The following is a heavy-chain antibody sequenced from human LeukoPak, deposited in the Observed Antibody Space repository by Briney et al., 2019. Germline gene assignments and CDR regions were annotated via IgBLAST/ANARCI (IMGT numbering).Heavy chain of an antibody. CDR3: ARERTYSSSWYGSFDY. CDR1: GGSISSSSYY. D-gene: IGHD6-13*01. J-gene: IGHJ4*02. V-gene: IGHV4-39*07. Sequence: SETLSLTCTVSGGSISSSSYYWGWIRQPPGKGLEWIGRIYTSGSTNYNPSLKSRVTMSVDTSKNQFSLKLSSVTAADTAVYYCARERTYSSSWYGSFDYWGQGTLVTVSS. CDR2: IYTSGST.